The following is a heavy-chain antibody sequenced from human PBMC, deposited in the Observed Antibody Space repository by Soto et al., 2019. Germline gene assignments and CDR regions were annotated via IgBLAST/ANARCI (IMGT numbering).Heavy chain of an antibody. V-gene: IGHV3-53*01. Sequence: PGGSLRLSCAASGFTVSNYSMSWVRQAPGKGLEWVSLIYTGGSTYYADSVKGRFTISRDNSKNTLYLQMNSLRAEDTAVYCCARGTIGARRPDSFDYWGQGTLVTVSS. D-gene: IGHD6-6*01. J-gene: IGHJ4*02. CDR2: IYTGGST. CDR3: ARGTIGARRPDSFDY. CDR1: GFTVSNYS.